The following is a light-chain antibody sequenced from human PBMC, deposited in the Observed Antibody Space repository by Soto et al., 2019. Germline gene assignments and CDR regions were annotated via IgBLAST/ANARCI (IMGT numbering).Light chain of an antibody. CDR2: AAS. J-gene: IGKJ1*01. CDR1: QGISSY. V-gene: IGKV1-8*01. CDR3: QQYYSYSMT. Sequence: AIRMTQSPSSLSASTGDRVTITCRASQGISSYLAWYQQKPGKAPKLLIYAASTLQSGVPSRFSGSGYGTEFTRTLSCLQSEDFATYYCQQYYSYSMTFGQGTKVEIK.